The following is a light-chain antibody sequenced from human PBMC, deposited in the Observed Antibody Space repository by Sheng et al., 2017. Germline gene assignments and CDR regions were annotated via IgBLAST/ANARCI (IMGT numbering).Light chain of an antibody. CDR1: QNVNSY. Sequence: EILLTQSPATLSLSPGERATLSCRASQNVNSYLAWYQLKPGRAPRLLVYDVFTRATGVPARFSGSGSGTDFTLTISGLEPEDSAVYYCQQRSVWPLTFGGGTTVEI. CDR3: QQRSVWPLT. J-gene: IGKJ4*01. CDR2: DVF. V-gene: IGKV3-11*01.